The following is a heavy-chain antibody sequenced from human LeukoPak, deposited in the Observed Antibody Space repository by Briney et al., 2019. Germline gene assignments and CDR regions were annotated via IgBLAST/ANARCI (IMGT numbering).Heavy chain of an antibody. D-gene: IGHD3-10*01. CDR1: GGSISSYY. V-gene: IGHV4-59*08. CDR3: ARHGKVRGVSDY. Sequence: SETLSLTCTVSGGSISSYYWSWIRQPPGKGLEWIGYIYYSGSTNYNPSLKSRVTISVDTSKNQFSLKLSSVTAADTAVYYCARHGKVRGVSDYWGQGTLVTVSS. CDR2: IYYSGST. J-gene: IGHJ4*02.